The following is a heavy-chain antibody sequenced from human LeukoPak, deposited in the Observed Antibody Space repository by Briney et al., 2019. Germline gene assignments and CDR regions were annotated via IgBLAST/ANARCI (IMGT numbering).Heavy chain of an antibody. CDR2: ISGSGGST. J-gene: IGHJ4*02. CDR3: AKSPEYSSGWYYFAY. V-gene: IGHV3-23*01. D-gene: IGHD6-19*01. Sequence: GGSLRLSCAASGFTFSSYAMSWVRQAPGKGLEWVSAISGSGGSTYYADSVKVRFTISRDNSKNTLYLQMNSLRAEDTAVYYCAKSPEYSSGWYYFAYWGQGTLVTVSS. CDR1: GFTFSSYA.